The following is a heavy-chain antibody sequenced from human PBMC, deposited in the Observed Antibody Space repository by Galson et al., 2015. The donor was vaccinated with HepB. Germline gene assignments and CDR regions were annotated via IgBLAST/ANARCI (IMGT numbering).Heavy chain of an antibody. CDR2: IIPILGIA. V-gene: IGHV1-69*04. CDR3: ARDRRVSVPGWIDY. D-gene: IGHD6-19*01. Sequence: SVKVSCKASGGTFSSYAISWVRQAPGQGLEWMGRIIPILGIADCAQKFQGRVTITADKSTSTAYMEVSSLRSEDTAVYYCARDRRVSVPGWIDYWGQGSLVTVSS. CDR1: GGTFSSYA. J-gene: IGHJ4*02.